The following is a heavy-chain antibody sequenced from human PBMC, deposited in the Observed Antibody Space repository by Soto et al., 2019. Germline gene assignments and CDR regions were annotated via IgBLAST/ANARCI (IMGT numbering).Heavy chain of an antibody. CDR3: ATAVVVTAIGAGWFDP. V-gene: IGHV1-69*06. J-gene: IGHJ5*02. CDR1: GGTFSSYA. CDR2: IIPIFGTA. D-gene: IGHD2-21*02. Sequence: SVKVSCKASGGTFSSYAISWVRQAPGQGLEWMGGIIPIFGTAIYAQKFQGRVTMTEDTSTDTAYMELSSLRSEDTAVYYCATAVVVTAIGAGWFDPWGQGTLVTVSS.